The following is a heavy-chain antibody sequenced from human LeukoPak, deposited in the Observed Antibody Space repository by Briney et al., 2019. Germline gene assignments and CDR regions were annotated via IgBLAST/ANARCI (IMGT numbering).Heavy chain of an antibody. V-gene: IGHV4-39*01. J-gene: IGHJ4*02. Sequence: PSETLSLTCPVSGGSISSSSYYWGWIRQPPGQGLGWIGSIYYSGSTYYNPSLKSLLTISVDTSKNQSSLKLSSVTAADTAVYYCARPPYSSSWYYFDYWGQGTLVTVSS. CDR2: IYYSGST. CDR3: ARPPYSSSWYYFDY. D-gene: IGHD6-13*01. CDR1: GGSISSSSYY.